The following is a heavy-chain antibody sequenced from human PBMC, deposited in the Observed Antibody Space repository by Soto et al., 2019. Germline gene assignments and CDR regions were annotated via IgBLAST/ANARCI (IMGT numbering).Heavy chain of an antibody. Sequence: GGSLRLSCAASGFSFSSYTMSWVRQTPGKGLEWVSAISGSGVSTYYADSVKGRFTISRDNSKNTLYLQMNSLRAEDTAVYYCAKISAYDYIWGSYRNFDYWGQGTLVTVSS. CDR2: ISGSGVST. J-gene: IGHJ4*02. V-gene: IGHV3-23*01. CDR1: GFSFSSYT. D-gene: IGHD3-16*02. CDR3: AKISAYDYIWGSYRNFDY.